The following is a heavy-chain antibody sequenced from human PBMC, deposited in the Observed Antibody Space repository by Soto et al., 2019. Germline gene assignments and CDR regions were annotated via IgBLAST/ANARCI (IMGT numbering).Heavy chain of an antibody. D-gene: IGHD2-2*01. J-gene: IGHJ6*02. CDR2: ISAYNGNT. Sequence: QVQLVQSGAEVKKPGASVTVSCKASGYTFTSYGISWVRQAPGQGLEWMGWISAYNGNTNYAQKLQGRVTMTTDTATSTAYMELRSLRSGDTAVYYCARGGFIVVVPAAYYGMDVWGQGTTVTVSS. CDR3: ARGGFIVVVPAAYYGMDV. CDR1: GYTFTSYG. V-gene: IGHV1-18*01.